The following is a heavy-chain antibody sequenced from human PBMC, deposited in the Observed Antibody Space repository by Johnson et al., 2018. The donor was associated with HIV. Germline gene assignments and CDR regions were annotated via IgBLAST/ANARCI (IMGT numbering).Heavy chain of an antibody. CDR3: AKDTEGSGYAFDI. J-gene: IGHJ3*02. CDR2: IWYDGSNK. V-gene: IGHV3-33*06. D-gene: IGHD3-22*01. Sequence: VQLVESGGGVVQPGRSLRLSCAASGFTFSSYGMHWVRQAPGKGLEWVAVIWYDGSNKYYADSVKGRFTISRDDSKNTLYLQMNSLRAEDTAVYYCAKDTEGSGYAFDIWGQGTMVTVSS. CDR1: GFTFSSYG.